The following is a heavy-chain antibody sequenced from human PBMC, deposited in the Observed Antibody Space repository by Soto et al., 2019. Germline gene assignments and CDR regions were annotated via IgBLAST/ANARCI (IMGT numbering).Heavy chain of an antibody. CDR2: IWYDGSDK. CDR3: AKDYGTTGTTWGASDI. CDR1: GFTFSKTG. D-gene: IGHD1-1*01. V-gene: IGHV3-33*06. J-gene: IGHJ3*02. Sequence: QVQLVESGGGVVQPGRSLRLSCAASGFTFSKTGMHWVRQAPGKGPEWVAIIWYDGSDKYHGDAVKGRFTISRDNSKNMVYLQMNSLRVEDTAVYYCAKDYGTTGTTWGASDIWGRGTMVTVSS.